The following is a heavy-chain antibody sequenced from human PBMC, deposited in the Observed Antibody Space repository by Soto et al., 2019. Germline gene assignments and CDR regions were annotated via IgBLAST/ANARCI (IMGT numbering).Heavy chain of an antibody. V-gene: IGHV1-2*02. Sequence: QVQLVQSGAEVKEPGDSVRVSCEASGYTFTAYYIHWVRQVPGQGLEWMGWINTKFGDTTYAQDFKGRVTMNRDMSISTVHMELSRLTSADTAIYYCARNMDYFYGPGSGNGHGVWGQGTTVTVFS. D-gene: IGHD3-10*01. CDR1: GYTFTAYY. CDR3: ARNMDYFYGPGSGNGHGV. CDR2: INTKFGDT. J-gene: IGHJ6*02.